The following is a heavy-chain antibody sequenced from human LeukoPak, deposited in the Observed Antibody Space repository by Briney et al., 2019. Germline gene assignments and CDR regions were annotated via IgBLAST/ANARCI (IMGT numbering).Heavy chain of an antibody. CDR2: ISWNSGSI. J-gene: IGHJ4*02. CDR1: GFDFGDYT. Sequence: GGSLRLSCAVSGFDFGDYTMHWVRQPPGKGLEWVSLISWNSGSIKYTESVKGRFTISRDNSKNSLYLQMSSLRTEDTALYYCARDIYDSGDFRGDFWGQGTLVTVSS. CDR3: ARDIYDSGDFRGDF. V-gene: IGHV3-43*01. D-gene: IGHD3-22*01.